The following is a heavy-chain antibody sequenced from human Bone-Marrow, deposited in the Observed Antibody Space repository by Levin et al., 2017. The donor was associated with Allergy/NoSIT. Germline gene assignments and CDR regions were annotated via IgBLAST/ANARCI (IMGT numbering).Heavy chain of an antibody. CDR2: INSDGSST. J-gene: IGHJ4*02. Sequence: ASVKVSCAASGFTFGSYWMHWVRQAPGKGPMWVSRINSDGSSTNYADSVKGRFTISRDNAKNTLYLQMNSLRAEDTAVYYCAIYCSSSSCYVTSSWGQGTLVTVSS. CDR1: GFTFGSYW. V-gene: IGHV3-74*01. CDR3: AIYCSSSSCYVTSS. D-gene: IGHD2-2*01.